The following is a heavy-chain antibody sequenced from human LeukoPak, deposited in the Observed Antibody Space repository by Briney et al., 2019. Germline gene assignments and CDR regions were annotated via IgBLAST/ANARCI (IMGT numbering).Heavy chain of an antibody. D-gene: IGHD5-12*01. V-gene: IGHV3-9*01. CDR2: ISWNSGSI. Sequence: GRSLRLSCAASGFTFDDYAMHWVRQAPGKGLEWVSGISWNSGSIGYADSVKGRFTISRDSAKNSLYLQMNSLRAEDTALYYCAKSEWLRLPYYYYYRDVWGKGTTVTVSS. CDR3: AKSEWLRLPYYYYYRDV. CDR1: GFTFDDYA. J-gene: IGHJ6*03.